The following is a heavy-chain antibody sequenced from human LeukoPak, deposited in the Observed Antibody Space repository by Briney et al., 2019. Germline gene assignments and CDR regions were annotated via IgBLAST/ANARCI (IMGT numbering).Heavy chain of an antibody. CDR3: AKGFRGSYYSQNYFDY. V-gene: IGHV3-23*01. J-gene: IGHJ4*02. D-gene: IGHD1-26*01. CDR1: GFTFSSYA. CDR2: ISGSGGST. Sequence: GGSLRLSCAASGFTFSSYAMSWVRQAPGKGLEWGSAISGSGGSTYYADSVKGRFTISRDNSKNTLYLQMNSLRAEDTAVYYCAKGFRGSYYSQNYFDYWGQGTLVTVSS.